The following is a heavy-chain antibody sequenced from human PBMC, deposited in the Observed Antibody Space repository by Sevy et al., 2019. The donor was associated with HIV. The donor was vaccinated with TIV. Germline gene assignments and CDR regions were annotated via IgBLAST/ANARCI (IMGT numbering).Heavy chain of an antibody. V-gene: IGHV3-74*01. D-gene: IGHD3-10*01. CDR1: GFSFSSYW. Sequence: GGCLRLSCAASGFSFSSYWMHWVRQAPGKGLVWVSHINTDGSSTSYADSVKGRFTISRDNAKNTLYLQMNSLRAEDTAVYYCAKKGGYGSRSYYWYFDLWGRGTLVTVSS. CDR3: AKKGGYGSRSYYWYFDL. CDR2: INTDGSST. J-gene: IGHJ2*01.